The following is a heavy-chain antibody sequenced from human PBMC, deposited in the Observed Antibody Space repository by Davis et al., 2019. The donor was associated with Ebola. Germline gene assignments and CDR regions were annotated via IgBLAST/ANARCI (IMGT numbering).Heavy chain of an antibody. CDR3: ARDLGTTVTTTGGMDV. CDR1: GYTFTSYD. J-gene: IGHJ6*02. D-gene: IGHD4-11*01. CDR2: MNPNSGNT. V-gene: IGHV1-8*01. Sequence: ASVKVSCKASGYTFTSYDINWVRQATGQGLEWMGWMNPNSGNTGYAQKFQGRVTMTRNTSISTAYMELSRLRSDDTAVYYCARDLGTTVTTTGGMDVWGQGTTVTVSS.